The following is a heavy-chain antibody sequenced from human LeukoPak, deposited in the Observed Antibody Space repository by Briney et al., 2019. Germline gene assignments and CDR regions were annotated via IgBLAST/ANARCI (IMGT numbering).Heavy chain of an antibody. V-gene: IGHV3-30-3*01. J-gene: IGHJ5*02. CDR1: GFTFSSYA. CDR2: ISYDGSNK. CDR3: ARHFYPHFAFDP. Sequence: GGSLRLSCAASGFTFSSYAMHWVRQAPGKGLEWVAVISYDGSNKYYADSVKGRFTISRDNSKNTLYLQMNSLRAEDTAVYYCARHFYPHFAFDPWGQGTLVTVSS. D-gene: IGHD3-3*02.